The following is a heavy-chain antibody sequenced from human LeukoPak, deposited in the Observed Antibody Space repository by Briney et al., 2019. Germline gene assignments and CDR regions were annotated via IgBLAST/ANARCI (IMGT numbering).Heavy chain of an antibody. CDR2: ISSSGSTI. D-gene: IGHD6-19*01. Sequence: GGSLRLSCAASGFTVSSNYMSWVRQAPGKGLEWVSYISSSGSTIYYADSVKGRFTISRDNAKNSLYLQMNSLRAEDTAVYYCASALVSSGWYVDYWGQGTLVTVSS. J-gene: IGHJ4*02. CDR1: GFTVSSNY. CDR3: ASALVSSGWYVDY. V-gene: IGHV3-11*04.